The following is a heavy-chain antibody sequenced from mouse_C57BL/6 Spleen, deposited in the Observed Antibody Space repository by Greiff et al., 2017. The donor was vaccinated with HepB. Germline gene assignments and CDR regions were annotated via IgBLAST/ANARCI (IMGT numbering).Heavy chain of an antibody. V-gene: IGHV1-50*01. CDR3: ARMGYDGFAY. CDR2: IDPSDSYT. CDR1: GYTFTSYW. J-gene: IGHJ3*01. D-gene: IGHD2-3*01. Sequence: VQLQQPGAELVKPGASVKLSCKASGYTFTSYWMQWVKQRPGQGLEWIGEIDPSDSYTNYNQKFKGKATLTVDTSSSTAYMQLSSLTSEDSAVYYCARMGYDGFAYWGQGTLVTVSA.